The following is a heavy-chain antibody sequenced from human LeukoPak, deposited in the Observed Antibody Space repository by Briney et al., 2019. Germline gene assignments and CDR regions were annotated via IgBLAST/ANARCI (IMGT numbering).Heavy chain of an antibody. D-gene: IGHD3-10*02. CDR2: IYSGGST. V-gene: IGHV3-66*02. J-gene: IGHJ5*02. Sequence: GGSLTLSCAASGFTVSSNYMSWVRQAPGKGLEWVSVIYSGGSTYYADSVKGRFTISRDNSKNTLYLQMNSLRAEDTAVYYCAREMFPNWFDPWGQGTLVTVSS. CDR1: GFTVSSNY. CDR3: AREMFPNWFDP.